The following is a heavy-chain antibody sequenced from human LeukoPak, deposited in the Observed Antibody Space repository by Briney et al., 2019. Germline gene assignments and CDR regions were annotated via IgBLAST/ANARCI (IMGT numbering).Heavy chain of an antibody. CDR1: GFTFSSYA. D-gene: IGHD3-22*01. CDR2: ISGSGGST. CDR3: AKVGDGSGYIYYFDY. J-gene: IGHJ4*02. Sequence: PGGSLRLSCAASGFTFSSYAMSWVRQAPGKGLEGVSAISGSGGSTYYADSVKGRFTIPRDNSKNTLYLQLNSLRAEDTAVYYCAKVGDGSGYIYYFDYWGQGTLVTVSS. V-gene: IGHV3-23*01.